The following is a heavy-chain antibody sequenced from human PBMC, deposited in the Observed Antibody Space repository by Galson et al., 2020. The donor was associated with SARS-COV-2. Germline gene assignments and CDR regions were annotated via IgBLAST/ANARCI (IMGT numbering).Heavy chain of an antibody. Sequence: TGGSLRLSCAASGFTFNEYAMDWVRQAPGKGLEWVAVIAYHGNSAYYADSVKGRFTISRDNSKSTLYLQMNSLRAEDTAVYYCARCAGSIAALGSLYYFYNMDVWGQGTTVTVSS. CDR2: IAYHGNSA. D-gene: IGHD6-13*01. CDR3: ARCAGSIAALGSLYYFYNMDV. V-gene: IGHV3-30-3*01. CDR1: GFTFNEYA. J-gene: IGHJ6*02.